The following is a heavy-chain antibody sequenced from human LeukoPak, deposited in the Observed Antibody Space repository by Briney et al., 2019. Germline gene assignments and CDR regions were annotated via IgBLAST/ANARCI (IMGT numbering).Heavy chain of an antibody. Sequence: PSETLSLTCTVSGGSLSSYYWSWIRQPAGKGLEWIGRIYTSGSTNYNPSPKSRVTMSVDTSKNPFSLKLSSVTAADTAVYYCARDRVAVAERGYWFDPWGQGTLVTVSS. V-gene: IGHV4-4*07. CDR3: ARDRVAVAERGYWFDP. CDR1: GGSLSSYY. J-gene: IGHJ5*02. D-gene: IGHD6-19*01. CDR2: IYTSGST.